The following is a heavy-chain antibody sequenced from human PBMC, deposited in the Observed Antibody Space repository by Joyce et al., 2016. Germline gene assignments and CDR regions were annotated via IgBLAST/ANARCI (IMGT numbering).Heavy chain of an antibody. CDR1: GFTFSSDS. CDR3: AGSSYTNGIFDY. D-gene: IGHD2-8*01. Sequence: EVQLVESGGGLVKPGGSLRLSCAASGFTFSSDSMGWVRQAPGKGLEWVSSLSSSSSYIKYTDSVKGRCTITRDNAKNSLFLQMNSLGVEDTAVYYCAGSSYTNGIFDYWGQGTLVTVSS. CDR2: LSSSSSYI. V-gene: IGHV3-21*01. J-gene: IGHJ4*02.